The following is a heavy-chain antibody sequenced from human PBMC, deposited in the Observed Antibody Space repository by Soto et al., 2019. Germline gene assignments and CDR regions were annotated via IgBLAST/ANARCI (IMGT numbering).Heavy chain of an antibody. CDR2: IYYSGST. V-gene: IGHV4-39*01. CDR1: GGSISSSSYY. J-gene: IGHJ4*02. CDR3: AILVPSGCCYIWYYFSY. Sequence: PSETLSLTCTVSGGSISSSSYYWGWIRQPPGKGLEWIGSIYYSGSTYYNPSLKSRVTISVDTSKNQFSLKLSSVTAADTAVYYCAILVPSGCCYIWYYFSYRGQGTLVTVSS. D-gene: IGHD1-26*01.